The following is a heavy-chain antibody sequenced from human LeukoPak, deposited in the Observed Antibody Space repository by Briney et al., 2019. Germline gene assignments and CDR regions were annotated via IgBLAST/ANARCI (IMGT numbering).Heavy chain of an antibody. J-gene: IGHJ4*02. CDR3: RVVPAAILRLLRSNDY. CDR2: ISGSGGST. CDR1: GFTFSSYA. Sequence: PGGSLRLSCAASGFTFSSYAMSWVRQAPGKGLEWVSAISGSGGSTYYADSVKGRFTISRGNSKNTLYLQMNSLRAEDTAVYYCRVVPAAILRLLRSNDYWGQGTLVTVSS. V-gene: IGHV3-23*01. D-gene: IGHD2-2*02.